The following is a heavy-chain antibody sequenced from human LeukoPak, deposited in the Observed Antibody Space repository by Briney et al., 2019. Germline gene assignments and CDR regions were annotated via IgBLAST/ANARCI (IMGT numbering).Heavy chain of an antibody. V-gene: IGHV3-53*01. CDR1: GFSVSSNY. CDR2: IYSDETT. J-gene: IGHJ4*02. D-gene: IGHD1-26*01. Sequence: GGSLRLSCAASGFSVSSNYMRSVPQAPGKGLEWVALIYSDETTYYAQSGKGRFTISRDNSKSTLYLQMNSLRAEDTAVYYCARQWELRGQGTLVTVSS. CDR3: ARQWEL.